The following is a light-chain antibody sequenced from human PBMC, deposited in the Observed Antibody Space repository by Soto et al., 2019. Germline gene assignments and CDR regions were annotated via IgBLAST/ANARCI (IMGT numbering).Light chain of an antibody. V-gene: IGLV2-14*01. J-gene: IGLJ3*02. CDR3: SSYTSNNTWV. CDR2: EVS. Sequence: QSALTQPASVSGSPGQSITISCTGPSSDVGGHNYVSWYQQHPGKAPKFMIFEVSNRPSGVSNRFSGSKSGNTASLTISGLQAEDEAEYYCSSYTSNNTWVFGGGTKVTVL. CDR1: SSDVGGHNY.